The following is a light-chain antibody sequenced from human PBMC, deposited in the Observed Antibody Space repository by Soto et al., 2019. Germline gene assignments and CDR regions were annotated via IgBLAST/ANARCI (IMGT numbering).Light chain of an antibody. CDR1: QSVSSK. J-gene: IGKJ1*01. Sequence: EIVMTQSPGSLCLSPGKRSTLSFTASQSVSSKLAWYQQRPGQAPRLLIYSASTRATGIPARFSGSGSGTEFTLTISSLQSEDFAVYYCHQYNHWLTWTFGQGSKVDIK. CDR2: SAS. CDR3: HQYNHWLTWT. V-gene: IGKV3-15*01.